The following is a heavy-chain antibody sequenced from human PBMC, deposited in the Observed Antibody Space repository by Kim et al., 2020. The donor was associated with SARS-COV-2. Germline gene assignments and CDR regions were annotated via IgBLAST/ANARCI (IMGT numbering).Heavy chain of an antibody. CDR3: ARDLYYDFWSGYYEYYYYGMDV. CDR1: GYTFTSYY. J-gene: IGHJ6*02. D-gene: IGHD3-3*01. Sequence: ASVKVSCKASGYTFTSYYMHWVRQAPGQGLEWMGIINPSGGSTSYAQKFQGRVTMTRDTSTSTVYMELSSLRSEDTAVYYCARDLYYDFWSGYYEYYYYGMDVWGQGTTVTVSS. V-gene: IGHV1-46*01. CDR2: INPSGGST.